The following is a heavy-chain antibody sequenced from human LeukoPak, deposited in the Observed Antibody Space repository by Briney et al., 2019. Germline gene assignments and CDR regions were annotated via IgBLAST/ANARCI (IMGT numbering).Heavy chain of an antibody. CDR3: ATEPAMITFGGVISDY. V-gene: IGHV1-24*01. CDR1: GYTLTELS. D-gene: IGHD3-16*02. CDR2: FDPEDGEA. J-gene: IGHJ4*02. Sequence: VASVKVSCKVSGYTLTELSMHWVRQAPGKGLEWMGGFDPEDGEAIYAQKFQGRVTMTEDTSTGTAYMELSSLRSEDTAVYYCATEPAMITFGGVISDYWGQGTLVTVSS.